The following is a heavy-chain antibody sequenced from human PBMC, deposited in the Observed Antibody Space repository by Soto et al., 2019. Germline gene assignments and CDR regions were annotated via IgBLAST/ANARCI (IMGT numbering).Heavy chain of an antibody. Sequence: SETLSLTCTVSGGSISSYYWSWIRQPPGKGLEWIGYIYYSGSTNYNPSLKSRVTISVDTSKNQFSLKLSSVTAADTAVYYCARAVRQWLAADYWGQGTLVTVSS. CDR3: ARAVRQWLAADY. V-gene: IGHV4-59*01. CDR2: IYYSGST. CDR1: GGSISSYY. J-gene: IGHJ4*02. D-gene: IGHD6-19*01.